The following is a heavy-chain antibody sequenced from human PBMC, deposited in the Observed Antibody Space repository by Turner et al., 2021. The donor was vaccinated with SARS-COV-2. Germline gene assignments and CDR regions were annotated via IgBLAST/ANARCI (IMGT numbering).Heavy chain of an antibody. D-gene: IGHD2-21*01. V-gene: IGHV3-11*04. CDR3: ARDGGDQSGGAFDI. Sequence: VESGGGLVKPGGSLTHFSVASVFSLSDYYMSCVRQAPGKGLEWLSYINSTGYIINSADSVKGRFTVSRDNAKNSLSLVMDSLRAEDTAVYYCARDGGDQSGGAFDIWGQGTMVTVSS. CDR2: INSTGYII. J-gene: IGHJ3*02. CDR1: VFSLSDYY.